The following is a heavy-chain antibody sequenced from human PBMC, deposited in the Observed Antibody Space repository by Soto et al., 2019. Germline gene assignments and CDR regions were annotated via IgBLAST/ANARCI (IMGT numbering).Heavy chain of an antibody. D-gene: IGHD6-19*01. CDR1: GYTFTSYS. J-gene: IGHJ4*02. Sequence: ASVKVSCKASGYTFTSYSVHWVRQAPGQRLEWMGWINAGNGNTEFSQKFRGRVTSTRDTSASTVYMELSSLRSEDTAVYYCARVRNAVADFDYWGQGTVVTVS. CDR2: INAGNGNT. CDR3: ARVRNAVADFDY. V-gene: IGHV1-3*01.